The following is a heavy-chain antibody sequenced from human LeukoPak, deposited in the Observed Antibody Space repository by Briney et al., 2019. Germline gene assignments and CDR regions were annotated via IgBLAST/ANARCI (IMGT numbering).Heavy chain of an antibody. CDR2: IYYSGTT. D-gene: IGHD3-22*01. J-gene: IGHJ4*02. CDR1: GGSISGTSYY. Sequence: SETLSLTCTVSGGSISGTSYYWDWIRQPPVKGLEWIGSIYYSGTTYYNPSLKSRVTISVDTSKNQFSLKLSSVTAADTAVYYCARQTYDTIYDSSGIDYWGQGTLVTVSS. CDR3: ARQTYDTIYDSSGIDY. V-gene: IGHV4-39*01.